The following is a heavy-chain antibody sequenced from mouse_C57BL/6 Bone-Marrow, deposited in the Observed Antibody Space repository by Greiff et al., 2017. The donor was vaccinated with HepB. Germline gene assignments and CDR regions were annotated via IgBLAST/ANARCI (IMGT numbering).Heavy chain of an antibody. CDR1: GYTFTSYW. D-gene: IGHD1-1*01. V-gene: IGHV1-50*01. CDR2: IDPSDSYT. Sequence: QVQLQQPGAELVKPGASVKLSCKASGYTFTSYWMQWVNQRPGQGLEWIGEIDPSDSYTNYNQKFKGKATLTVDTSSSTAYMQLSSLTSEDSAVYYCARSGHYYGSSYVGYWGQGTTLTVSS. J-gene: IGHJ2*01. CDR3: ARSGHYYGSSYVGY.